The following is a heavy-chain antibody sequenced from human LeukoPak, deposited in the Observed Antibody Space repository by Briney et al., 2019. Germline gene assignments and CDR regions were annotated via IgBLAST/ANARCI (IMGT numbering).Heavy chain of an antibody. V-gene: IGHV1-2*06. D-gene: IGHD2-2*01. J-gene: IGHJ3*02. CDR1: GYTFTGYY. Sequence: ASVKVSCKASGYTFTGYYMHWVRQAPGQGLEWMGRINPNRGGTNYAQKFQGRVTMTRDTSISTAYMDLSRLRSDDTAVYYCARPDCSSTSCLNAFDIWGQGTMVTVSS. CDR3: ARPDCSSTSCLNAFDI. CDR2: INPNRGGT.